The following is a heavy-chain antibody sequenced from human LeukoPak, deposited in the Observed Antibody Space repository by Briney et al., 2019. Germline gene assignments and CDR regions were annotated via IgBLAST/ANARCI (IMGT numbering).Heavy chain of an antibody. D-gene: IGHD3-3*01. J-gene: IGHJ4*02. CDR1: GFTFSSYA. Sequence: QTGGSLRLSCAASGFTFSSYAMSWVRQAPGKGLEWVSAISGSGGSTYYADSVKGRFTISRDNSKNTLYLQMNSLKTEDTAVYYCTTVGYYDFWSGYEFDYWGQGTLVTVSS. CDR2: ISGSGGST. CDR3: TTVGYYDFWSGYEFDY. V-gene: IGHV3-23*01.